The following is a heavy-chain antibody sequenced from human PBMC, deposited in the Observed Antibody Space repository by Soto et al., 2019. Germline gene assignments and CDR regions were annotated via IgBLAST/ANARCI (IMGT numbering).Heavy chain of an antibody. CDR1: GYTFTSYG. D-gene: IGHD3-9*01. J-gene: IGHJ6*02. CDR3: ARVLQGNYDIFYYGMDF. CDR2: ISAYNGNT. Sequence: ASVKVSCKASGYTFTSYGISWVRQAPGQGLEWMGWISAYNGNTNYAQKLQGRVTMTTDTSTSTAYMELRSLRSDDTAVYYCARVLQGNYDIFYYGMDFWGQGSSVTGSS. V-gene: IGHV1-18*01.